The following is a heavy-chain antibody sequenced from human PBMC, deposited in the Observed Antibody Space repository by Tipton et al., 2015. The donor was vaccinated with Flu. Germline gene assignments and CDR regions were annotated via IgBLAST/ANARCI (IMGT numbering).Heavy chain of an antibody. CDR2: IYSGGST. CDR3: ARDNYYDSSGYSGFDP. D-gene: IGHD3-22*01. J-gene: IGHJ5*02. V-gene: IGHV3-66*01. CDR1: GFTVSSNY. Sequence: SLRLSCAASGFTVSSNYMSWVRQAPGKGLEWVSVIYSGGSTYYADSVKGRFTISRDNSKNTLYLQMNSLRAEDTAVYYCARDNYYDSSGYSGFDPWGQGTLVTVSS.